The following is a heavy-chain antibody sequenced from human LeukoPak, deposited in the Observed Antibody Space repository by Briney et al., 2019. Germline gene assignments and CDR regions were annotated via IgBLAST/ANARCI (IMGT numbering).Heavy chain of an antibody. CDR1: GGSFSGYY. Sequence: SETLSLTCAVYGGSFSGYYWSWIRQPPGKGVEWMGEINHSGSTNYNPSLKSRVTISVDTSKNQSSLKLSSVTAADTAVYYCARQGALSPFDYWGQGTLVTVSS. J-gene: IGHJ4*02. CDR2: INHSGST. V-gene: IGHV4-34*01. CDR3: ARQGALSPFDY. D-gene: IGHD3-16*01.